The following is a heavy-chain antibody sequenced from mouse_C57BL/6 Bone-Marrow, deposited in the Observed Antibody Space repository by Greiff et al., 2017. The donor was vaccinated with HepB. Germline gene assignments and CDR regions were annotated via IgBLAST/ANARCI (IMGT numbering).Heavy chain of an antibody. D-gene: IGHD1-1*01. CDR1: GYTFTSYG. V-gene: IGHV1-81*01. CDR3: ARGLLRSFYYFDD. Sequence: VQLQQSGAELARPGASVKLSCKASGYTFTSYGMSWVKQRTGQGLEWIGEIYPRSGNTYYNEKFKGKATLTADKSSSTAYMELRSLTSEDSAVYFCARGLLRSFYYFDDWGQGTTLTVSS. CDR2: IYPRSGNT. J-gene: IGHJ2*01.